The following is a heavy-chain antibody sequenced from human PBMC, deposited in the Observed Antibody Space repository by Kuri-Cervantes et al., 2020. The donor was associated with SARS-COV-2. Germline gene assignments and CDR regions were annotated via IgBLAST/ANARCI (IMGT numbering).Heavy chain of an antibody. CDR1: GFTFSSYG. D-gene: IGHD4-23*01. CDR3: AKDLGYGGNSQAHEAFDI. V-gene: IGHV3-30*18. CDR2: ISYDGSNK. Sequence: GESLKIPCAASGFTFSSYGMRWVRQAPGKGLEWVAVISYDGSNKYYADSVKGRFTISRDNSKNTLYLQMNSLRAEDTAVYYCAKDLGYGGNSQAHEAFDIWGQGTMVTVSS. J-gene: IGHJ3*02.